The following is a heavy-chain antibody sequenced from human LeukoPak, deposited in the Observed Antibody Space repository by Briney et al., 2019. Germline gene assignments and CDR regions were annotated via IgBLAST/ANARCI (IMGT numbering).Heavy chain of an antibody. Sequence: SVEVSCKASGGTFSSYAISWVRQAPGQGLEWMGRIIPIFGTANYAQKFQGRVTITTDESTSTAYMELSSLRSEDTAVYYCARDRSSGWYGDAFDIWGQGTMVTVSS. CDR3: ARDRSSGWYGDAFDI. J-gene: IGHJ3*02. CDR2: IIPIFGTA. CDR1: GGTFSSYA. V-gene: IGHV1-69*05. D-gene: IGHD6-19*01.